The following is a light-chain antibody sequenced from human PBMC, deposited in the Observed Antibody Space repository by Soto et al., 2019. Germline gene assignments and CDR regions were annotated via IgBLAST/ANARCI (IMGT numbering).Light chain of an antibody. CDR1: SSDVGSYNR. Sequence: QSVLTQPPSVSGSPGQSVTISCTGTSSDVGSYNRVSWYQQPPGTAPKLMIYEVSNRPSGVPDRFSGSKSGNTASLTISGLQAEDEAAYYCSSYTSSSTFVVFGTGTKVTVL. CDR3: SSYTSSSTFVV. CDR2: EVS. J-gene: IGLJ1*01. V-gene: IGLV2-18*02.